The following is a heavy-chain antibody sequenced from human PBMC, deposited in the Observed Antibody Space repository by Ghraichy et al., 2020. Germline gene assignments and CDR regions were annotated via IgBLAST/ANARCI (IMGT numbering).Heavy chain of an antibody. CDR2: IYSTGKT. CDR3: ARVPDSSGWYLTP. J-gene: IGHJ5*02. V-gene: IGHV3-53*01. Sequence: GGSLRLSCAASGFSVTTTYMSWVRQAPGKGLEWVSVIYSTGKTEYADSVKGRFTISRDNSKNTVSLQMNNLRSEDTAVYYCARVPDSSGWYLTPWGLGTRVTVSS. CDR1: GFSVTTTY. D-gene: IGHD6-19*01.